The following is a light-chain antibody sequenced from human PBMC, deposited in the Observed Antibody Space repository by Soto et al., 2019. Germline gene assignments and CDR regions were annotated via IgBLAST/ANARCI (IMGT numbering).Light chain of an antibody. V-gene: IGKV3-20*01. CDR2: DAS. J-gene: IGKJ2*01. CDR1: QSVRNVY. Sequence: EIVLTQSPGTLSLSPGESATLSCRASQSVRNVYLAWYQQKPGQSPRLLIYDASNRATGIPDRFSGSGSGTDFTLTINRLEPEDVAVYYCQQSGSSPRSFGQGTKLEIK. CDR3: QQSGSSPRS.